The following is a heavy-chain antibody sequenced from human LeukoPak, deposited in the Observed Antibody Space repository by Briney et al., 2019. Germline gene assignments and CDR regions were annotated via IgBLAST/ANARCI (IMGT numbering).Heavy chain of an antibody. CDR1: GGTFSSYA. V-gene: IGHV1-69*04. CDR2: IIPILGIA. CDR3: ARALTTFNAFDI. Sequence: ASVKVSCKASGGTFSSYAISWVRQAPGQGLEWMGRIIPILGIANYAQKFQGRVTITADKSTSTACMELSSLRSEDTAVYYCARALTTFNAFDIWGQGTMVTVSS. J-gene: IGHJ3*02. D-gene: IGHD3-3*01.